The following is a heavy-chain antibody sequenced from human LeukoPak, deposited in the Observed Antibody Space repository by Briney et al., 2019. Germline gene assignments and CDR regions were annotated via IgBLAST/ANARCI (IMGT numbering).Heavy chain of an antibody. Sequence: SETLSLTCSVSGGSVSSYYWSWIRQSPGKRLEWIGYIHNSGRTNYNPSLKSRVTGFVDTSKNKVSLRLSSVTAADTAVYYCARHGTISSESYFDYWGQGALVTVSS. CDR2: IHNSGRT. CDR1: GGSVSSYY. D-gene: IGHD1-14*01. CDR3: ARHGTISSESYFDY. J-gene: IGHJ4*02. V-gene: IGHV4-59*08.